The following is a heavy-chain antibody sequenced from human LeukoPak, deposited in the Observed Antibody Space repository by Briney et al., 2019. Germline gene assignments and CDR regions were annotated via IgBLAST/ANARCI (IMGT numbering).Heavy chain of an antibody. CDR2: ISYDGSNK. CDR1: GFTFSSYG. V-gene: IGHV3-30*18. Sequence: GGSLRLSCAASGFTFSSYGMHWVRQAPGKGLEWVAVISYDGSNKYYADSVKGRFTISRDSSKNTLYLQMNSLRAEDTAVYYCAKDYARGYGDFRFDYWGQGTLVTVSS. J-gene: IGHJ4*02. CDR3: AKDYARGYGDFRFDY. D-gene: IGHD4-17*01.